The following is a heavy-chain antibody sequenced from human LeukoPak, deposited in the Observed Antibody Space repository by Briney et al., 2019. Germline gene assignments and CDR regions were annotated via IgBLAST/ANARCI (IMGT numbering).Heavy chain of an antibody. J-gene: IGHJ4*02. Sequence: GGSLRLSCAASGFTFNSYAMSWVRQAPGKGLEWVSAISGSGGSTYYADSVKGRFTISRDNSKNTLYLQMNSLRAEDTAVYYCAKARGYSYGPDQNWGQGTLVTVSS. CDR1: GFTFNSYA. CDR2: ISGSGGST. CDR3: AKARGYSYGPDQN. D-gene: IGHD5-18*01. V-gene: IGHV3-23*01.